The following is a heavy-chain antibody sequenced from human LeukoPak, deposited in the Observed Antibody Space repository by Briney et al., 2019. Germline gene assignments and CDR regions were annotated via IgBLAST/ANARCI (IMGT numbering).Heavy chain of an antibody. CDR1: GGSISSYY. Sequence: PSETLSLTCTVSGGSISSYYWSWIRQPPGKGLEWIGYIYYSGSTNYNPSLKSRVTISVDTSKNQFSLKLSSVTAADTAVYYCARAVDYYDSSGYYYVDSNPKFDPWGQGTLVTVSS. D-gene: IGHD3-22*01. V-gene: IGHV4-59*01. J-gene: IGHJ5*02. CDR2: IYYSGST. CDR3: ARAVDYYDSSGYYYVDSNPKFDP.